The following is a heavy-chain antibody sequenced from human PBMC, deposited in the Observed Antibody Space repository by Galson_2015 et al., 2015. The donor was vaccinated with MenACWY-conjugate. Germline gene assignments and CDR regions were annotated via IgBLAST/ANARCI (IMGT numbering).Heavy chain of an antibody. CDR3: ARPYCGGNCYGDAFDI. Sequence: SETLSLTCTVSGGSISSSSYYWGWIRQPPGKGLEWIGSIYYSGSTYYNPSLKSRVTISVDTSKNQFSLKLSSVTAADTAVYYCARPYCGGNCYGDAFDIWGQGTMVTVSS. CDR2: IYYSGST. V-gene: IGHV4-39*01. CDR1: GGSISSSSYY. D-gene: IGHD2-21*02. J-gene: IGHJ3*02.